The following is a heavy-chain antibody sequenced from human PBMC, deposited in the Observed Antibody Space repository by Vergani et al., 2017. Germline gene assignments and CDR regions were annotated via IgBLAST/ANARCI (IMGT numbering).Heavy chain of an antibody. CDR1: GFTFSSYS. D-gene: IGHD3-22*01. CDR3: AGPQGTSAYYYGGFDY. V-gene: IGHV3-48*01. Sequence: EVHLLESGGGLVQSGGSLRLSCAASGFTFSSYSMNWVRQAPGKGLEWVSYISSSSSTIYYADSVKGRFTISRDNSKNTLSLQMNSLTAEDTAIYYCAGPQGTSAYYYGGFDYWGQGTLVTVSS. CDR2: ISSSSSTI. J-gene: IGHJ4*02.